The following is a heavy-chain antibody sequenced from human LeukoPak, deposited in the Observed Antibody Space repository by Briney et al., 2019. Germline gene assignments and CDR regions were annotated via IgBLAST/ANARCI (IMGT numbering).Heavy chain of an antibody. CDR2: IYYSGST. CDR3: AREVRDVWSYFDY. V-gene: IGHV4-59*01. J-gene: IGHJ4*02. Sequence: SETLSLTCTVFGGSISSYYWSWIRQPPGKGLEWIGYIYYSGSTNYNPSLKSRVTISVDTSKNQFSLKLSSVTAADTAVYYCAREVRDVWSYFDYWGQGTLVTVSS. D-gene: IGHD3-16*01. CDR1: GGSISSYY.